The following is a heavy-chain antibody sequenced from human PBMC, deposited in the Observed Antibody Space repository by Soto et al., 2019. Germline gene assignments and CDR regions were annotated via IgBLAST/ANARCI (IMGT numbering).Heavy chain of an antibody. CDR3: ARGVNVYYYYYYMDV. V-gene: IGHV1-18*01. CDR2: ISAYNGNT. J-gene: IGHJ6*03. CDR1: GYTFTSYG. Sequence: ASVKVSCKASGYTFTSYGISWVRQAPGQGLEWMGWISAYNGNTNYAQKHQGRVTMTTDTSTSTAYMELRSLRSDDTAVYYCARGVNVYYYYYYMDVWGKGTTVTVSS.